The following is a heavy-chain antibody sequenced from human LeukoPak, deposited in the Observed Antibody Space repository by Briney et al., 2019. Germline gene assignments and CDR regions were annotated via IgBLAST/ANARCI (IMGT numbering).Heavy chain of an antibody. Sequence: PGGSLRLSCAASGFAFSSYSMSWVRQSPGKGLQWLSYITSSSSTIYYADSVRGRFTTSRDNAKNSLYLQMNSLRAEDTAVYYCARDPVVEPLDYWGQRTLVTVSS. CDR1: GFAFSSYS. CDR2: ITSSSSTI. J-gene: IGHJ4*02. V-gene: IGHV3-48*04. CDR3: ARDPVVEPLDY. D-gene: IGHD2-15*01.